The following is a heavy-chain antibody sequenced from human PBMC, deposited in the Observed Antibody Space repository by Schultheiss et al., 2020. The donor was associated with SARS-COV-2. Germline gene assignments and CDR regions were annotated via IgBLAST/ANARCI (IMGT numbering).Heavy chain of an antibody. J-gene: IGHJ4*02. CDR1: GGSISSYY. D-gene: IGHD3-3*01. CDR3: ARGSKGYDFWSGWPTLFDY. Sequence: SETLSLTCTVSGGSISSYYWSWIRQPPGKGLEWIGYIYYSGSTYYNPSLKSRVTISVDTSKNQFSLKLSSVTAADTAVYYCARGSKGYDFWSGWPTLFDYWGQGTLVTVSS. CDR2: IYYSGST. V-gene: IGHV4-59*01.